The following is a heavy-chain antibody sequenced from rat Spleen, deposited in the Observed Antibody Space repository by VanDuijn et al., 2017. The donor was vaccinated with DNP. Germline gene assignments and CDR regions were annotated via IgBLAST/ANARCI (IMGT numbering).Heavy chain of an antibody. D-gene: IGHD1-3*01. CDR1: GFTFSDCN. Sequence: EVQLVESGGGLVRPGRSLKLSCATSGFTFSDCNMAWVRQAPKKGLEWVATIIYDGSRTYYRNSVKGRFIISRDNAKNTLYLQVSSLRSEDTATYYCARDYGSYPYYFDYWGQGVMVTVSS. CDR3: ARDYGSYPYYFDY. V-gene: IGHV5S10*01. J-gene: IGHJ2*01. CDR2: IIYDGSRT.